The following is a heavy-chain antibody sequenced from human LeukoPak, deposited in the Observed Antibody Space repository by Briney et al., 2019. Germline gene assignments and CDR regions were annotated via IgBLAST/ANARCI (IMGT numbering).Heavy chain of an antibody. J-gene: IGHJ4*02. CDR3: AKRAEDTARPFFDY. CDR1: GFTFSSYG. D-gene: IGHD5-18*01. V-gene: IGHV3-23*01. Sequence: PGGSLRLSCAASGFTFSSYGINWLRQAPGQGLEWVSTITGSGAATYYADSVRGRFTISRDNSKNTVYLQMNSLRGEDTAVYYCAKRAEDTARPFFDYWGQGTLVTVSS. CDR2: ITGSGAAT.